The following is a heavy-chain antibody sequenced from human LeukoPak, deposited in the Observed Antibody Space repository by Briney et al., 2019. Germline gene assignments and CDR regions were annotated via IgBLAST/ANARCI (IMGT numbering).Heavy chain of an antibody. Sequence: ASVKASCKASGYTFTSYGISWVRQAPGQGLEWMGWISAYNGNTNYAQKLQGRVTMTTDTSTSTAYMELRSLRSDDTAVYYCAREAPHLRAFDYWGQGTLVTVSS. CDR1: GYTFTSYG. J-gene: IGHJ4*02. V-gene: IGHV1-18*01. CDR3: AREAPHLRAFDY. CDR2: ISAYNGNT. D-gene: IGHD3-10*01.